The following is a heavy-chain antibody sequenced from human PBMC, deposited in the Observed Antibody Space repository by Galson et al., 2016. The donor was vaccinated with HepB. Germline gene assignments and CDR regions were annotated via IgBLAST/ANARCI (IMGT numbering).Heavy chain of an antibody. CDR2: INPSGGST. CDR1: GYTFTRYY. V-gene: IGHV1-46*01. J-gene: IGHJ4*02. Sequence: SVKVSCKASGYTFTRYYIHWVRQAPGQGLEWMGVINPSGGSTKDAQKFQGRVTMTRVTSTSTVYMELSSLRSEDTAVYFCARGGYYDSSGSLRYWGQGTLVTVSS. D-gene: IGHD3-22*01. CDR3: ARGGYYDSSGSLRY.